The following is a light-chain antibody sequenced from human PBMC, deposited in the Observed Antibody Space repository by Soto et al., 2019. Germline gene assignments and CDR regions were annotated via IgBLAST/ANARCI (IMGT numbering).Light chain of an antibody. CDR3: QQYGRT. CDR1: QSVSSNY. V-gene: IGKV3-20*01. Sequence: EIVLTQSPGTLSLSPGERAPISCRASQSVSSNYLAWSQQKPGQSPRLLIYGASNRATGIPDRFSGSGSGTDFTLTISRLEPEDFAMDYWQQYGRTVGQATKVDIK. J-gene: IGKJ1*01. CDR2: GAS.